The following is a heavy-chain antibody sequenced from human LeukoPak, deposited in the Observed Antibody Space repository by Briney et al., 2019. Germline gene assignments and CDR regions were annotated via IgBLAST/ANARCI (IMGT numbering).Heavy chain of an antibody. CDR2: TNHSGST. V-gene: IGHV4-34*01. J-gene: IGHJ3*02. D-gene: IGHD6-13*01. Sequence: SETLSLTCAVYSGSFSGFYWSWIRQPPGKGLEWIGETNHSGSTNYNPSLKSRVTISVDTSKNQFSLKLSSVTAADTAVYYCARGPGIAAPPGGAFDIWGQGTMVTVSS. CDR3: ARGPGIAAPPGGAFDI. CDR1: SGSFSGFY.